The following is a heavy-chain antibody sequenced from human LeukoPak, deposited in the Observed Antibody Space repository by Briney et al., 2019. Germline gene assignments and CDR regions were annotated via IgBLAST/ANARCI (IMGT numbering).Heavy chain of an antibody. CDR1: GGSFSGYY. D-gene: IGHD3-3*01. CDR2: INHSGST. V-gene: IGHV4-34*01. Sequence: PSETLSLTCAVYGGSFSGYYWSWIRQPPGKGLEWIGEINHSGSTNYNPSLKSRVTISVDTSKNQFSLKLSSVTAADTAVYYCARGPHRTTIFGVVTTYYMDVWGKGTTVTVPS. CDR3: ARGPHRTTIFGVVTTYYMDV. J-gene: IGHJ6*03.